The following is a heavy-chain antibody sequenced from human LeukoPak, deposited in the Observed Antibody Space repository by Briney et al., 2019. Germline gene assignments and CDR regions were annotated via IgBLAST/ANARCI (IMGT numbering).Heavy chain of an antibody. Sequence: GGSLRLSCAASGFTFSSYEMNWVRQAPGEGLEWVSYISSSGSTIYYADSVKGRFTISRDNAKNSLYLQMNSLRAEDTAVYYCARGGGYYYDSSGYYYDYWGQGTLVTVSS. CDR3: ARGGGYYYDSSGYYYDY. CDR2: ISSSGSTI. J-gene: IGHJ4*02. D-gene: IGHD3-22*01. CDR1: GFTFSSYE. V-gene: IGHV3-48*03.